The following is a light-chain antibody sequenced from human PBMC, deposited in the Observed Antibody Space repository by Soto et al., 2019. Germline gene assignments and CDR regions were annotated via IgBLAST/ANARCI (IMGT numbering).Light chain of an antibody. V-gene: IGKV2-30*01. CDR3: MQGTHWPPT. CDR2: KAS. CDR1: QSIVYSDGKAY. J-gene: IGKJ1*01. Sequence: DVVMTQSPVSLSVTLGQPASISCRSSQSIVYSDGKAYLSWFQQRPGQSPRRLIYKASNRDSGGPDRFSGSGSGTDFTLQIDRVEAEDVGIYSCMQGTHWPPTFGRGTRVEIK.